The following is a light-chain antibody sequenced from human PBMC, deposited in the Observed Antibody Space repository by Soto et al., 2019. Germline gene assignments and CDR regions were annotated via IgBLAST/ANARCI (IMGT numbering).Light chain of an antibody. CDR1: QSRGSNF. V-gene: IGKV3-20*01. J-gene: IGKJ4*01. CDR3: QQYVSIPLT. Sequence: EIGLTQSPGTLSLSPGERATLSCKISQSRGSNFLAWYQQKPGQAPRLLIFGASSRATGMSDRFSGSGSGTDFTLTISRLAPEDFAVYYCQQYVSIPLTFGGGTKVDI. CDR2: GAS.